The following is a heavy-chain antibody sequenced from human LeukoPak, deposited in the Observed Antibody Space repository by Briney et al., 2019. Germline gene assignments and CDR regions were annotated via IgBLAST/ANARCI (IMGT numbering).Heavy chain of an antibody. J-gene: IGHJ4*02. CDR2: IIYSGGAT. CDR1: GFTFSRSA. CDR3: ARYVRSYYDSEREPFDY. V-gene: IGHV3-23*01. Sequence: PGGSLRLSCAASGFTFSRSAMTWVRQGPGTGLEFVASIIYSGGATYYADSVKGRFTISRDNSKNTLYLQMNSLRAEDTAVYYCARYVRSYYDSEREPFDYWGQGTLVTVSS. D-gene: IGHD1-26*01.